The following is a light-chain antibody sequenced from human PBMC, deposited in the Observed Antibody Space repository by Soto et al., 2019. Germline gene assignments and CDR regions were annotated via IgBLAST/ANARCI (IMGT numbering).Light chain of an antibody. CDR2: DAA. V-gene: IGKV3-11*01. Sequence: EIVLTQSPGTLSLSPGERATLSCRASQSVSGYFAWYQQKPGQAPRILIYDAANRATGIPDRFSGSGSGTDFTLTISSLEPGDFAVYYCQQRSNWPFTFGPGTTVDVK. J-gene: IGKJ3*01. CDR1: QSVSGY. CDR3: QQRSNWPFT.